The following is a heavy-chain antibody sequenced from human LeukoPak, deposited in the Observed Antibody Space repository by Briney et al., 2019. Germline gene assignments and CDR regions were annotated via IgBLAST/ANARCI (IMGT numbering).Heavy chain of an antibody. CDR1: GGSISSGSYY. CDR2: IYTSGST. CDR3: ARGLLWFGELLGDAFDI. D-gene: IGHD3-10*01. J-gene: IGHJ3*02. Sequence: SETLSLTCTVSGGSISSGSYYWSWIRQPAGKGLEWIGRIYTSGSTNYNPSLKSRVTISVDTSKNQFSLKLSSVTAADTAVYYCARGLLWFGELLGDAFDIWGQGTMVTVSS. V-gene: IGHV4-61*02.